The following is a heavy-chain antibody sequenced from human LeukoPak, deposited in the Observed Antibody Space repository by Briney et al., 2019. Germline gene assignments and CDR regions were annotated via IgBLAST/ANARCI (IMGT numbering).Heavy chain of an antibody. J-gene: IGHJ4*02. CDR2: IYPRDGST. CDR1: GYSFSSNY. CDR3: ARDQEAFDY. V-gene: IGHV1-46*01. Sequence: ASVKVSCKASGYSFSSNYIHWVRQAPVQGLEWMGMIYPRDGSTSYAQKFQGRVTVTRDTSTSTVHMELSGLRSEDTAVYYCARDQEAFDYWGQGTLVTVSS.